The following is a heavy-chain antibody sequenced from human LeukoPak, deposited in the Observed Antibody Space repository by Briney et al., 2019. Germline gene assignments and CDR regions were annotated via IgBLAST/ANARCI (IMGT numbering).Heavy chain of an antibody. Sequence: GGSLRLSCAASGFTFSSYAMSWVRQAPGKGLEWVSAISGSGGSTYYADSVKGRFTISRDNSKNTLYLQMNSLRAEDTAVYYCAKESERVWGSYRHFDYWGQGTLVTVSS. CDR3: AKESERVWGSYRHFDY. V-gene: IGHV3-23*01. D-gene: IGHD3-16*02. J-gene: IGHJ4*02. CDR2: ISGSGGST. CDR1: GFTFSSYA.